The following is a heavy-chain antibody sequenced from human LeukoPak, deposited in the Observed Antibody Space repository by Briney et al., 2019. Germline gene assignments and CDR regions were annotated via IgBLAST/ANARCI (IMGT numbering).Heavy chain of an antibody. CDR2: IYYSVST. D-gene: IGHD1-1*01. CDR1: GGSISSYY. CDR3: ARGGRWEHFDY. J-gene: IGHJ4*02. V-gene: IGHV4-59*01. Sequence: PSETLSLTCTVSGGSISSYYWSWIRQPPGKGLEWIGRIYYSVSTYYNPSLKSRVTISVDTSKNLFSLKLSSVTAADTAVYYCARGGRWEHFDYWGQGTLVTVSS.